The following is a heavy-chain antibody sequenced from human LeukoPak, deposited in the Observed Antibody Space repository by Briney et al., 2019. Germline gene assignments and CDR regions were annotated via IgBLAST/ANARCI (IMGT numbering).Heavy chain of an antibody. CDR3: TRHDYGEYVFSDAFDI. V-gene: IGHV3-73*01. Sequence: GGSLRLSGAASGFTFSGSAMHWVRQASGKVLEWVGRIRSKANSYATAYAASVKGRFTISRDDSKNTAYLQMNTLKTEDTAVYYCTRHDYGEYVFSDAFDIWGQGTMVTVSS. J-gene: IGHJ3*02. CDR1: GFTFSGSA. D-gene: IGHD4-17*01. CDR2: IRSKANSYAT.